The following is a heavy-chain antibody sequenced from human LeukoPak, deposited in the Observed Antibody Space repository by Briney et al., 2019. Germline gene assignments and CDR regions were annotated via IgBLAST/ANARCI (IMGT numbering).Heavy chain of an antibody. D-gene: IGHD2-15*01. CDR1: GYTFTGYY. CDR3: ARGFCSGGSCYSGY. CDR2: MNPNSGNT. Sequence: ASVKVSCKASGYTFTGYYMHWVRQATGQGLEWMGWMNPNSGNTGYAQKFQGRVTMTRNTSISTAYMELSSLRSEDTAVYYCARGFCSGGSCYSGYWGQGTLVTVSS. V-gene: IGHV1-8*02. J-gene: IGHJ4*02.